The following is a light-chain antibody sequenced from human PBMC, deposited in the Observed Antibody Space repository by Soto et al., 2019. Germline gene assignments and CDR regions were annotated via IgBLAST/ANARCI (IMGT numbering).Light chain of an antibody. V-gene: IGKV4-1*01. CDR3: QQYYSSPLS. CDR1: QSVLYSSNNRNY. Sequence: DIVMTQSPDSLAVSLGERATINCKSSQSVLYSSNNRNYLAWYQQKPGQPPKLLIYWASAREIGVPVRFSGSGSGTDFTLTISSLQAEDVAVYYCQQYYSSPLSFGPGTKVEI. CDR2: WAS. J-gene: IGKJ3*01.